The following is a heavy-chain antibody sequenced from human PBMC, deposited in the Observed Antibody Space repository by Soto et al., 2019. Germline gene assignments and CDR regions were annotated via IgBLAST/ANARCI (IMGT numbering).Heavy chain of an antibody. J-gene: IGHJ4*02. CDR2: IIPILGIA. CDR1: GGTFSSYT. CDR3: ARDVGYSSGWYYFDY. Sequence: QVQLVRSGAEVKKPGSSVKVSCKASGGTFSSYTISWVRQAPGQGLEWMGRIIPILGIANYAQKFQGRVTITADKSTSTAYMELSSLRSEDTAVYYCARDVGYSSGWYYFDYWGQGTLVTVSS. V-gene: IGHV1-69*08. D-gene: IGHD6-19*01.